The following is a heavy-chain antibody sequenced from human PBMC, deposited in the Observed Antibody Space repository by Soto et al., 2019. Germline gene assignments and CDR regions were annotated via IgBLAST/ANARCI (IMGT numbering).Heavy chain of an antibody. J-gene: IGHJ4*02. V-gene: IGHV3-48*02. CDR2: ITTSSNTI. Sequence: EVQLVESGGGLVQPGGSLRLSCAASGFTFSSYSMNWVRQAPGKGLEWLSFITTSSNTIYYADSVKGRFTISRDNAKNSLYLQMHSLRDEDTAVYYCARVRGNYYLDYWGQGTLVTVSS. CDR3: ARVRGNYYLDY. D-gene: IGHD1-26*01. CDR1: GFTFSSYS.